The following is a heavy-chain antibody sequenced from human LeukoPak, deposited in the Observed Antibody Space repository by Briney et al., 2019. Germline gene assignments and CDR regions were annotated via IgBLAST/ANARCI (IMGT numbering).Heavy chain of an antibody. CDR2: MNPNSGNT. V-gene: IGHV1-8*01. J-gene: IGHJ6*03. CDR1: GYTFTSYD. Sequence: GASVKVSCKASGYTFTSYDINWVRQATGQGLEWVGWMNPNSGNTGYAQKFQGRVTMTRNTSISTAYMELSSLRSEDTAVYYCARGGDPIAAAGTYYHYYYYMDVWGKGTTVTVSS. CDR3: ARGGDPIAAAGTYYHYYYYMDV. D-gene: IGHD6-13*01.